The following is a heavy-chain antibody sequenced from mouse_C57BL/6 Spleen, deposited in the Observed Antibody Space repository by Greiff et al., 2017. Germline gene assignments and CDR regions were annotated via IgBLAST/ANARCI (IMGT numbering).Heavy chain of an antibody. CDR1: GYAFSSYW. CDR3: ARGDSSYVFFDY. D-gene: IGHD1-1*01. Sequence: QVQLQQSGAELVKPGASVKISCKASGYAFSSYWMNWVKQRPGKGLEWIGQIYPGDGDTNYNGKFKGKATLTADKSSSTAYMQLSSLTSEDSAVYFCARGDSSYVFFDYWGQGTTLTVSS. J-gene: IGHJ2*01. CDR2: IYPGDGDT. V-gene: IGHV1-80*01.